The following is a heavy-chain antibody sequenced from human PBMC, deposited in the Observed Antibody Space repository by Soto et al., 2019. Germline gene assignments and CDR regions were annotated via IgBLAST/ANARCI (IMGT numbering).Heavy chain of an antibody. Sequence: QVQLVQSGAEVKKPGSSVKVSCKASGGTFRNYAISWVRQAPGQGLEWMGGIIPIFGTTNYAQKFEGRVTISADHSTNTAYMDLSSLSSEGTAVYYCARGNRYTGDDVWGKRYGFDYWGQGTLVTVSS. D-gene: IGHD3-16*01. CDR1: GGTFRNYA. CDR2: IIPIFGTT. CDR3: ARGNRYTGDDVWGKRYGFDY. V-gene: IGHV1-69*12. J-gene: IGHJ4*02.